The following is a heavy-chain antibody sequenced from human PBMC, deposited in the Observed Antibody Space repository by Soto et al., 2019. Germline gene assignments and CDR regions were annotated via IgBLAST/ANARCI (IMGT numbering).Heavy chain of an antibody. Sequence: GGSLRLSCAASAFTFSSCGLNWDRQPPGKGLEWVSYISSSGSTIYYADSVKGRFTISRDNAKNSLYLQMNSLRAEDTAVYYCARDRVGPYYYYGMDVWGQGTTVTVSS. CDR3: ARDRVGPYYYYGMDV. J-gene: IGHJ6*02. CDR2: ISSSGSTI. CDR1: AFTFSSCG. D-gene: IGHD1-26*01. V-gene: IGHV3-48*03.